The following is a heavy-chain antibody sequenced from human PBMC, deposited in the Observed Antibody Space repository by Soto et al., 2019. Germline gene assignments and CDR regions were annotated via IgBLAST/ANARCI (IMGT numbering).Heavy chain of an antibody. Sequence: PSETLSLTCTVSGGSISGSSHFWGWIRQPPGKGLEWIGNIHYSGTTYYNPSLKSRVTISVDTSKNQFSLKLNSVTAADTAVYYCARVKGHLDYWGQGTLVTVSS. J-gene: IGHJ4*02. V-gene: IGHV4-39*07. CDR2: IHYSGTT. CDR3: ARVKGHLDY. CDR1: GGSISGSSHF.